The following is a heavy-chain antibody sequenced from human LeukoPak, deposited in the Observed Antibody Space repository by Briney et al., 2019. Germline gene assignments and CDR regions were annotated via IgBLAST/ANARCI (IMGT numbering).Heavy chain of an antibody. V-gene: IGHV1-2*02. CDR1: GYTFASYY. J-gene: IGHJ5*02. CDR2: INPNSGGT. D-gene: IGHD2-2*01. CDR3: ARAAYIVVVPAAIRDNWFDP. Sequence: GASVKVSCKASGYTFASYYMHWVRQAPGQGLEWMGWINPNSGGTNYAQKFQGRVTMTRDTSISTAYMELSRLRSDDTAVYYCARAAYIVVVPAAIRDNWFDPWGQGTLVTVSS.